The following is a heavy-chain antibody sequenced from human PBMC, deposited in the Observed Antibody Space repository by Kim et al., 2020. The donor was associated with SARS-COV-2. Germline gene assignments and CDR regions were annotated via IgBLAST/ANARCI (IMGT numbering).Heavy chain of an antibody. V-gene: IGHV4-39*07. CDR2: IYYSGST. CDR1: GGSISSSSYY. J-gene: IGHJ4*02. Sequence: SETLSLTCTVSGGSISSSSYYWGWIRQPPGKGLEWIGSIYYSGSTYYNPSLKSRVTISVDTSKNQFSLKLSSVTAADTAVYYCAREGEESSGYDWAFDYWGQGTLVTVSS. CDR3: AREGEESSGYDWAFDY. D-gene: IGHD3-22*01.